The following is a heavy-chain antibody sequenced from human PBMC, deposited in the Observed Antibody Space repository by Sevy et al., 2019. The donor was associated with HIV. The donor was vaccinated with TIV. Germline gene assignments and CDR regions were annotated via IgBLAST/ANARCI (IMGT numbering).Heavy chain of an antibody. Sequence: DAVKVSCKASGYTFSGYSISWVRQAPGQGLEWMGWMNTYNGNTKYAQKVQGRVTMITDTSTSTAYMELRGLRSDDTAVHYCARDTREKSFDYWGQGTLVIVSS. CDR1: GYTFSGYS. CDR3: ARDTREKSFDY. J-gene: IGHJ4*02. CDR2: MNTYNGNT. V-gene: IGHV1-18*01.